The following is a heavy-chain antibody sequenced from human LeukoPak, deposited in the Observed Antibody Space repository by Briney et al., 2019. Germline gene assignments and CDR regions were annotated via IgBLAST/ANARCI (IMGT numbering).Heavy chain of an antibody. CDR1: GYTFTNYY. D-gene: IGHD3-22*01. Sequence: ASVKVSCKASGYTFTNYYMHWVRQAPGQGLEWMGVIDPSAGSTTYAQKFQGRVTMTRDTATSTVYMELSSLRSEDTAVYYCARAHYASSNIKVPIDVWGKGTTVTVSS. V-gene: IGHV1-46*01. CDR2: IDPSAGST. J-gene: IGHJ6*04. CDR3: ARAHYASSNIKVPIDV.